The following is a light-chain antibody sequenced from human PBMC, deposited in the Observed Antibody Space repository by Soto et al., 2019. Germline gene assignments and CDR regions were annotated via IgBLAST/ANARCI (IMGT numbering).Light chain of an antibody. Sequence: IQMTQSPSSLSASVGDRVTITCRARQGISNYLAWYQPQPGKVPKLLIYAASTLQSGFPSRFSGSGSGTDFTLTISSLQPEDVATYYCQKYNSAPLTFGGGTKVEIK. CDR2: AAS. CDR3: QKYNSAPLT. J-gene: IGKJ4*01. CDR1: QGISNY. V-gene: IGKV1-27*01.